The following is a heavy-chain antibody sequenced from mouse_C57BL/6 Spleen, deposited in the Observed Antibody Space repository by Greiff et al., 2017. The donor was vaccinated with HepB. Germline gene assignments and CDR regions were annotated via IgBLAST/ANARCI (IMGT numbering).Heavy chain of an antibody. D-gene: IGHD2-4*01. Sequence: QVQLQQPGAELVKPGASVKMSCKASGYTFTSYWITWVKQRPGQGLEWIGDIYPGSGSTNYNEKFKSKATLTVATSSSTAYMQLSSLTSEDSAVYYCARDYDYGFAYWGQGTLVTVSA. V-gene: IGHV1-55*01. CDR2: IYPGSGST. CDR1: GYTFTSYW. J-gene: IGHJ3*01. CDR3: ARDYDYGFAY.